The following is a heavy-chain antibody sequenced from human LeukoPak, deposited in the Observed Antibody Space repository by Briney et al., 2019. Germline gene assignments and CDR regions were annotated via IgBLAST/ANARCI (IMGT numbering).Heavy chain of an antibody. CDR2: IYPGDSDT. CDR1: GYSFTSYW. CDR3: ARRVTYYDILTGFDP. D-gene: IGHD3-9*01. V-gene: IGHV5-51*01. Sequence: GESLKISCKGSGYSFTSYWIGWVRQMPGKGLEWMGIIYPGDSDTRYSPSFQGQVTISADKSISTAYLQWSSLKASDTAIYYCARRVTYYDILTGFDPWGQGTLVTVSS. J-gene: IGHJ5*02.